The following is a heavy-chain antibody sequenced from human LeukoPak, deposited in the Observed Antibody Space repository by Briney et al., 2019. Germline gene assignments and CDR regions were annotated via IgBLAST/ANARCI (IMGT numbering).Heavy chain of an antibody. Sequence: SETLSLTCSVSAGSISHYYWNWLRQPAGKGVEWIGRIYTNGTTNYNPSLKSRVTMSIDTSKSEFSLRLNSVTAADMALYYCARGSFLEWNNWFDPWGQGTLVIVSS. CDR2: IYTNGTT. D-gene: IGHD3-3*02. V-gene: IGHV4-4*07. CDR1: AGSISHYY. J-gene: IGHJ5*02. CDR3: ARGSFLEWNNWFDP.